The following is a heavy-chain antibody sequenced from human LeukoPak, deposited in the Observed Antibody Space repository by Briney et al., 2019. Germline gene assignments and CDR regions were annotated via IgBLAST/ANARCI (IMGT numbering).Heavy chain of an antibody. Sequence: SETLSLTCTVSGGSISSGGYYWSWIRQPPGKGLEWIGYIYHSGSTYYNPSLKSRVTISVDRSKNQFSLKLSSVTAADTAVYYCARSKPDFGESLDYWGQGTLVTVSS. V-gene: IGHV4-30-2*01. CDR3: ARSKPDFGESLDY. D-gene: IGHD3-10*01. J-gene: IGHJ4*02. CDR2: IYHSGST. CDR1: GGSISSGGYY.